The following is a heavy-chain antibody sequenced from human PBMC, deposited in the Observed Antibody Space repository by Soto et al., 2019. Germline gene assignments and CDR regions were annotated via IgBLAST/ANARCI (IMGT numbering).Heavy chain of an antibody. V-gene: IGHV1-2*02. CDR2: INPNTGGT. D-gene: IGHD6-13*01. CDR1: GYTFTGYY. CDR3: ARDTRISAAGTLDY. Sequence: ASVKVSCKASGYTFTGYYIHWVRQAPGQGLEWMGWINPNTGGTNYAQKFQGRATMTRDTSISTAYMELSRLRSDDTALYYCARDTRISAAGTLDYWGPGTQVTSPQ. J-gene: IGHJ4*02.